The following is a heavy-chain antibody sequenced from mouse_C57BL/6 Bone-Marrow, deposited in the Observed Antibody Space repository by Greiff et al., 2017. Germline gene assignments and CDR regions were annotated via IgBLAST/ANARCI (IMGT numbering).Heavy chain of an antibody. CDR3: TTGSTGYYFDY. V-gene: IGHV14-4*01. Sequence: VQLQQSGAELVRPGASVKLSCTASGFNIQDDYMHWVKQRPEQGLEWIGWIDPENGDTEYASQFQGKATITADTSSNTAYLQLSSLTSEDTAVYYCTTGSTGYYFDYWGQGTTLTVSS. CDR1: GFNIQDDY. CDR2: IDPENGDT. D-gene: IGHD4-1*01. J-gene: IGHJ2*01.